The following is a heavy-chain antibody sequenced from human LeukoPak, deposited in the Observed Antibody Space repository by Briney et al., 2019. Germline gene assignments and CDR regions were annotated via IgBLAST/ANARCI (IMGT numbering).Heavy chain of an antibody. D-gene: IGHD3-22*01. CDR3: ARVRSGYYFDY. CDR1: GFTFSNAW. Sequence: GGSLRLSCAASGFTFSNAWMSWVRQAPGKGLEWVSFISTSSTSIYYADSVKGRFTISRDNAKDSLYLQMNSLRAEDTAVYYCARVRSGYYFDYWGQGTLVTVSS. CDR2: ISTSSTSI. V-gene: IGHV3-48*01. J-gene: IGHJ4*02.